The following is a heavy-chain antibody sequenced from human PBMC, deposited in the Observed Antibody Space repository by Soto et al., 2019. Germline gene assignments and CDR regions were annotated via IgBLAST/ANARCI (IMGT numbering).Heavy chain of an antibody. J-gene: IGHJ4*02. Sequence: QVYLQESGPGLVKPSGTLSLTCAVSDGSISSSNWWSWVRQPPGKGLEWIGEIYPSGNTNYNPSFKSRVTISVDKSKSQFSLKLSSVTAADTAVYYCARNSYVTGGGYCDYWGQGTRVTVSS. CDR2: IYPSGNT. D-gene: IGHD2-8*02. CDR3: ARNSYVTGGGYCDY. CDR1: DGSISSSNW. V-gene: IGHV4-4*02.